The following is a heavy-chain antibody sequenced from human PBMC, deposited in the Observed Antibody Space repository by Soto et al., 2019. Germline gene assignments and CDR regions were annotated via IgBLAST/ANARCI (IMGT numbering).Heavy chain of an antibody. J-gene: IGHJ4*02. CDR3: ARGVRDGYNPFDY. D-gene: IGHD5-12*01. CDR1: GYTFTGYY. V-gene: IGHV1-2*04. Sequence: ASVKVSCKASGYTFTGYYMHWVRQAPGQGLEWMGWINPNSGGTNHAQNFQGWVTMTRDTSISTAYMELSRLRSDDTAVYYCARGVRDGYNPFDYWGQGTLVTVSS. CDR2: INPNSGGT.